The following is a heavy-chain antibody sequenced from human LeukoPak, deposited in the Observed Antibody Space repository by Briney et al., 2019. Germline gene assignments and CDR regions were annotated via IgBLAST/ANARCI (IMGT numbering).Heavy chain of an antibody. Sequence: SETLSLTCTVSGGSISSSTYYWGWIRQPPGKGLEWIGSIYYSGSTDYNPSLKSRVTISVDTSKNQFSLKLSSVTAADTAVYYCARQRRYTASSYVGDYWGQGTLVTVSS. J-gene: IGHJ4*02. CDR1: GGSISSSTYY. CDR2: IYYSGST. CDR3: ARQRRYTASSYVGDY. D-gene: IGHD3-16*02. V-gene: IGHV4-39*01.